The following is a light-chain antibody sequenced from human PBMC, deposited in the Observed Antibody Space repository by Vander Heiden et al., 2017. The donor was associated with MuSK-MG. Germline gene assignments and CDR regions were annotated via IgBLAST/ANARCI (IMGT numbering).Light chain of an antibody. CDR2: EVT. CDR1: SSDVGGYNF. V-gene: IGLV2-14*01. CDR3: SSYTSDSTLI. J-gene: IGLJ2*01. Sequence: QSALTQPASVSGSPGQSITSSCTGTSSDVGGYNFVSWYQHPPGKAPKLMIYEVTNRAAGVANRFSGSKSDNTASLTISGLQPEDEADYYCSSYTSDSTLIFGGGTKVTVL.